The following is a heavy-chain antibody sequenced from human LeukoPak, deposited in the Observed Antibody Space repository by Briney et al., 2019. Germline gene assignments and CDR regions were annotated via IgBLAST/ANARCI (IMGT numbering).Heavy chain of an antibody. CDR3: ARDKSVVTPVMGSGNNWFDP. Sequence: KPSETLSLTCTVSDGSISSHYWSWIRQPPGKGLEWIGHFAYSGTTSYNASLKSRVTISVDTSKNQFSLKLSSVTAADTAVYYCARDKSVVTPVMGSGNNWFDPWGQGTLVTVSS. D-gene: IGHD4-23*01. CDR1: DGSISSHY. CDR2: FAYSGTT. V-gene: IGHV4-59*11. J-gene: IGHJ5*02.